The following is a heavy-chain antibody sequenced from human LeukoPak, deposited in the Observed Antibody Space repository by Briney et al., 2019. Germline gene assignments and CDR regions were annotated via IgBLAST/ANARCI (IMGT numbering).Heavy chain of an antibody. V-gene: IGHV1-2*02. D-gene: IGHD5-18*01. CDR1: GYTFTGYY. CDR3: ARLRLGYSYGYVMFGSFFDY. Sequence: ASVKVSCKASGYTFTGYYMHWVRQAPGQGLEWMGWINPNSGGTNYAQKFQGRVTMTRDTSISTAYMDLSRLRSDDTAVYYCARLRLGYSYGYVMFGSFFDYWGQGTLVTVSS. CDR2: INPNSGGT. J-gene: IGHJ4*02.